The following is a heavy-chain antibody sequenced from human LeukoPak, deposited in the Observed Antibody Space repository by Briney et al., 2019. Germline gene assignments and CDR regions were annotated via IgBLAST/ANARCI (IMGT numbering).Heavy chain of an antibody. CDR3: ASDIVAVSGFDY. D-gene: IGHD2-15*01. CDR1: GFTFSSYG. CDR2: ISYDGSNK. Sequence: GGSLRLSCAASGFTFSSYGMHWVRQAPGKGLEWVAVISYDGSNKYYADSVKGRFTISRDNSKNTLYLQMNSLRAEDTAVYYCASDIVAVSGFDYWGQGTLVTVSS. V-gene: IGHV3-30*03. J-gene: IGHJ4*02.